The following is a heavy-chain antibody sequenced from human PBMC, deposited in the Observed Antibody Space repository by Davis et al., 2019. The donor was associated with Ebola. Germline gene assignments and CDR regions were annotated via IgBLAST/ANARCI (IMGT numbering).Heavy chain of an antibody. D-gene: IGHD2-2*01. J-gene: IGHJ5*02. V-gene: IGHV4-30-2*01. CDR1: GGPINSGGYY. CDR3: ARLKQLLSHWFDP. Sequence: MPSETMSLTCTVSGGPINSGGYYWSWIRQPPGKGLEWIGDISHGGHTYYNPSLRSRLTISVDTSKNHFSLKLSSVTAADTAVYYCARLKQLLSHWFDPWGQGTLVTVSS. CDR2: ISHGGHT.